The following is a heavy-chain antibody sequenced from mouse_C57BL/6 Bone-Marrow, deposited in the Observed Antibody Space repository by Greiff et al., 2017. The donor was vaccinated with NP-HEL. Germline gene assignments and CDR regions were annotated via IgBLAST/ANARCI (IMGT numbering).Heavy chain of an antibody. V-gene: IGHV1-72*01. D-gene: IGHD1-1*01. CDR3: ARYYYGSSSFDY. J-gene: IGHJ2*01. Sequence: VQLQQPGAELVKPGASVKLSCKASGYTFTSYLMHWVKQRPGRGLEWIGRIVPTSGGTKYNEKFKSKATLTVDKPSSTAYMQLNSLTSEDSAVYYCARYYYGSSSFDYWGQGTTLTVSS. CDR2: IVPTSGGT. CDR1: GYTFTSYL.